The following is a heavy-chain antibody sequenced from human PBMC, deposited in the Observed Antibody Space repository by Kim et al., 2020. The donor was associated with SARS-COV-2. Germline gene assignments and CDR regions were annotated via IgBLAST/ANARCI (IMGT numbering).Heavy chain of an antibody. Sequence: GGSLRLSCAASGFTFSSYAMSWVRQAPGKGLEWVSAISGSGGSTYYADSVKGRFTISRDNSKNTLYLQMNSLRAEDTAVYYCAKGEYYDILTGRLNDYWGQGTLVTVSS. CDR1: GFTFSSYA. CDR3: AKGEYYDILTGRLNDY. J-gene: IGHJ4*02. D-gene: IGHD3-9*01. V-gene: IGHV3-23*01. CDR2: ISGSGGST.